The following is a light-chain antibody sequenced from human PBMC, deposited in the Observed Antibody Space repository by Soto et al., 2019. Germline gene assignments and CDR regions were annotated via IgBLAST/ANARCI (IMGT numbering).Light chain of an antibody. J-gene: IGKJ1*01. Sequence: DIQMTPSPSTLSASVGDRVTITCRASQSISSWLAWYQQKPGKAPKLLIYEASNLESGVPSRFSGSGSGKEFTLTISSLQPDDFATYYCQQSNNYPWTFGQGTKVDIK. CDR2: EAS. CDR1: QSISSW. V-gene: IGKV1-5*03. CDR3: QQSNNYPWT.